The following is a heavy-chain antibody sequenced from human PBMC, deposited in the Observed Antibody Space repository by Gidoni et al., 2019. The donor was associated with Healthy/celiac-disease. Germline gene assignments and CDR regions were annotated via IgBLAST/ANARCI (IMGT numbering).Heavy chain of an antibody. CDR2: ISSSSSYI. V-gene: IGHV3-21*01. D-gene: IGHD3-3*01. J-gene: IGHJ6*02. Sequence: EVQLVESGGGLVKPGGSLRLSCAASGFTSSSYRINWARQAPGKGLEWVASISSSSSYIYYADSVKGRFTISRDNAKNSLYLQMNSLRAEDTAVYYCARKDWQSGERFLEWMYYYGMDVWGQGTTVTVSS. CDR1: GFTSSSYR. CDR3: ARKDWQSGERFLEWMYYYGMDV.